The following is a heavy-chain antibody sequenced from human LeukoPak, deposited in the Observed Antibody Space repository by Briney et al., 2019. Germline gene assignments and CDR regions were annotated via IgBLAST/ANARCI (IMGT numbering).Heavy chain of an antibody. CDR1: GFTVSGNY. D-gene: IGHD2-21*02. Sequence: GGSLRLSCAVSGFTVSGNYMSWVRQAPGKGLEWVSAISGSGGSTYYADSVKGRFTISRDNSKNTLYLQMNSLRAEDTAVYYCAKSYCGGDCYRVDYWGQGTLVTVSS. CDR3: AKSYCGGDCYRVDY. J-gene: IGHJ4*02. CDR2: ISGSGGST. V-gene: IGHV3-23*01.